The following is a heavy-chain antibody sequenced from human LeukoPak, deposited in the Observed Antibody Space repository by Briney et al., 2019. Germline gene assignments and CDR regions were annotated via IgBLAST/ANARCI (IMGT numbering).Heavy chain of an antibody. CDR2: ISGSGGST. CDR3: VKGRITMVRGVINFFDY. V-gene: IGHV3-23*01. D-gene: IGHD3-10*01. J-gene: IGHJ4*02. Sequence: HGASLRLSCAASGFTFRSYAMSWVRQAPGKGLELVSAISGSGGSTYYADSVKGRFTISRDNSKNTLYLQMNSLRAEDTAVCYCVKGRITMVRGVINFFDYWGQGTLVTVSS. CDR1: GFTFRSYA.